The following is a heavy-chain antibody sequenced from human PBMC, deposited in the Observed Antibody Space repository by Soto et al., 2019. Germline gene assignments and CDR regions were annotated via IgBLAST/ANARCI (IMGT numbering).Heavy chain of an antibody. CDR3: AHLKGRLIQLWVTFDY. D-gene: IGHD5-18*01. Sequence: QITLKESGPTLVKPTQTLTLTCTFSGFSLSTSGVGVGWIRQPPGKALEWLALIYWDDDKRYSPSLKSRLTITKDTSKNQVVLTMTNMDPVDTATYYCAHLKGRLIQLWVTFDYWGQGTLVTVSS. J-gene: IGHJ4*02. V-gene: IGHV2-5*02. CDR1: GFSLSTSGVG. CDR2: IYWDDDK.